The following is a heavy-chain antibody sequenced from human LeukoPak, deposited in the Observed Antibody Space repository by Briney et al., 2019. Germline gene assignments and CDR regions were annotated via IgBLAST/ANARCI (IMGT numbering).Heavy chain of an antibody. CDR3: ATVRREYQLLGHDAFDI. CDR2: ISSSSSYI. Sequence: PGGSLRLSCAASGLTFSNYNMNWVRQAPGKGLEWVSSISSSSSYIYYADSVKGRFSISRDDSKKTLYLQMNSLRAEDTAVYYCATVRREYQLLGHDAFDIWGHGTMVTVSS. J-gene: IGHJ3*02. D-gene: IGHD2-2*01. CDR1: GLTFSNYN. V-gene: IGHV3-21*01.